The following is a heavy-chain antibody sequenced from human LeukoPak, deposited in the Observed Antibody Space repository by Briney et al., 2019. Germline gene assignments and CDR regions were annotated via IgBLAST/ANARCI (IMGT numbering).Heavy chain of an antibody. CDR3: ARGIFSPWIQLWSNYYYYYYMDV. V-gene: IGHV4-61*09. Sequence: SETLSLTCSVSGDSISSSGYYWSWIRQPAGKGLEWIGHIYTSGSTNYNPSLKSRVTISVDTSKNQFSLKLSSVTAADTAVYYCARGIFSPWIQLWSNYYYYYYMDVWGKGTTVTVSS. CDR1: GDSISSSGYY. CDR2: IYTSGST. D-gene: IGHD5-18*01. J-gene: IGHJ6*03.